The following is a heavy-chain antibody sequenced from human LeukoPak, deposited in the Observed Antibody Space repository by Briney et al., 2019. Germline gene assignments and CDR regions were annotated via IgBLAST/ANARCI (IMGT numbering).Heavy chain of an antibody. D-gene: IGHD1-7*01. J-gene: IGHJ5*02. CDR3: AREIRQYNWNYWFDP. Sequence: SETLSLTCAVYGGSFSGYYWSWIRQPPGKGLEWIGEINHSGSTNYNPSFKSRVTISVDTSKNQFSLKLSSVTAADTAVYYCAREIRQYNWNYWFDPWGQGTLVTVSS. CDR2: INHSGST. V-gene: IGHV4-34*01. CDR1: GGSFSGYY.